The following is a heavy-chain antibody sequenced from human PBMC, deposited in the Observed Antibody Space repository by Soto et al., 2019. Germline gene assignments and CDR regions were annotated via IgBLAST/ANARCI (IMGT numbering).Heavy chain of an antibody. CDR3: AKDLWYSSSSGSFDY. J-gene: IGHJ4*02. CDR1: GFTVSSNY. Sequence: PGGSLGLSCAASGFTVSSNYMSWVRQAPGKGLEWVSAISGSGGSTYYADSVKGRFTISRDNSKNTLYLQMNSLRAEDTAVYYCAKDLWYSSSSGSFDYWGQGTLVTVSS. V-gene: IGHV3-23*01. D-gene: IGHD6-6*01. CDR2: ISGSGGST.